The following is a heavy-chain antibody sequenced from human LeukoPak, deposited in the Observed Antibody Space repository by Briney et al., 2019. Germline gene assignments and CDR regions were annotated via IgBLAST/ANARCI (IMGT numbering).Heavy chain of an antibody. CDR1: GGTFSSYA. D-gene: IGHD4-11*01. V-gene: IGHV1-69*13. CDR2: IIPIFGTA. Sequence: SVKVSCKASGGTFSSYAISWVRQAPGQGLEWMGGIIPIFGTANYAQKFQGRVTITADESTSTAHMELSSLRSEDTAVYYCARGDDYSNYLVYWGQGTLVTVSS. CDR3: ARGDDYSNYLVY. J-gene: IGHJ4*02.